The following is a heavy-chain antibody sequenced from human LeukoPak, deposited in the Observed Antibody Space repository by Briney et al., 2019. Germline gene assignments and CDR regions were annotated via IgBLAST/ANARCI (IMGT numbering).Heavy chain of an antibody. CDR3: ARGFCGDDCPRDDDAFDI. CDR1: GFTFSSYA. V-gene: IGHV3-64D*06. CDR2: ISSNGGST. Sequence: PGGSLRLSCSASGFTFSSYAMHWVRQAPGKGLEYVSAISSNGGSTYYADSVKGRFTISRDNSKNTLYLQMSSLRAEDTAVYYCARGFCGDDCPRDDDAFDIWGQGTMVTVSS. D-gene: IGHD2-21*02. J-gene: IGHJ3*02.